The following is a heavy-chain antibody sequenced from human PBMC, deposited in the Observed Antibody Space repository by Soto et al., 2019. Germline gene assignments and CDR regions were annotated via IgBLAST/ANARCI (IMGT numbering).Heavy chain of an antibody. J-gene: IGHJ3*02. CDR2: INSDGSST. D-gene: IGHD4-17*01. CDR1: GFTFSSYW. V-gene: IGHV3-74*01. Sequence: GESLRLSCAASGFTFSSYWMHWVRQAPGKGLVWVSRINSDGSSTSYADSVKGRFTISRDNAKNTLYLQMNSLRAEDTAVYYCARVPGDYYGACGDAFDIWGQGTMVTVSS. CDR3: ARVPGDYYGACGDAFDI.